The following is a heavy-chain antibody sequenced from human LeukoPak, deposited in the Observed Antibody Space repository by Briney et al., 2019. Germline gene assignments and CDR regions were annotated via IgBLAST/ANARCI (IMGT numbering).Heavy chain of an antibody. J-gene: IGHJ4*02. CDR2: FYFGESS. CDR1: GSSISSHY. CDR3: LKCLKTPGVVGYFEY. V-gene: IGHV4-59*11. D-gene: IGHD3-3*01. Sequence: SETLSLTCSVAGSSISSHYGGCIRQPPGKTLEWIGYFYFGESSNYNPSLKSRVSMSVDTSNNQFSLKLTSVSAADTDVYYCLKCLKTPGVVGYFEYWGQGSLVTVSA.